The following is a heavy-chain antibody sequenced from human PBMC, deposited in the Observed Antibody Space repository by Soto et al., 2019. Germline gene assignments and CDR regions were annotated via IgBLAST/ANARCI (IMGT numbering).Heavy chain of an antibody. CDR3: ARDRPYDFWSGYHDWYFDL. D-gene: IGHD3-3*01. CDR2: IYYSGST. Sequence: QVQLQESGPGLVKPSQTLSLTCTVSVGSITSGGYYWSWIRQHPGQVLEWIGYIYYSGSTYYNPSLKGRVTISVDTSKNQFSLKLSSVTAADTAVYYCARDRPYDFWSGYHDWYFDLWGRGTLVTVSS. V-gene: IGHV4-31*03. CDR1: VGSITSGGYY. J-gene: IGHJ2*01.